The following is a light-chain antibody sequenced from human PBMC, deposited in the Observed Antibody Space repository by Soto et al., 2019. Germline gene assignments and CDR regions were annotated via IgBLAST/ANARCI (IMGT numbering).Light chain of an antibody. J-gene: IGKJ1*01. Sequence: EIVLTQSPATLSLSPGGRATLACGASQSVTNNYLAWYQQKPGLAPRLLIYDASYRANGIPDRFSGSGSGTDFTLTISRLEPEDFVVYYCQQYGSSSWTFGQGTKVDI. CDR2: DAS. CDR3: QQYGSSSWT. CDR1: QSVTNNY. V-gene: IGKV3D-20*01.